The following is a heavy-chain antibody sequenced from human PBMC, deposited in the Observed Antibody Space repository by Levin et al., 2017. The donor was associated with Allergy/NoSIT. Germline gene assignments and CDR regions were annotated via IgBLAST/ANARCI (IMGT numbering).Heavy chain of an antibody. CDR1: GYTFTSYY. Sequence: ASVKVSCKVSGYTFTSYYIHWVRQAPGQGLEWMGVINPSDGTTVYAQKFQGRVTISRDTSTSTVNMDLRSLRPEDTAVYYCARDPGLTMCAECVGWVQWWIDYWDQGTLVTVSS. CDR3: ARDPGLTMCAECVGWVQWWIDY. CDR2: INPSDGTT. V-gene: IGHV1-46*01. J-gene: IGHJ4*02. D-gene: IGHD2-15*01.